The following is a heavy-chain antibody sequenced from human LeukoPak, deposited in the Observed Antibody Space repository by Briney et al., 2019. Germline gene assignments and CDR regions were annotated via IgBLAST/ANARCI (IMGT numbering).Heavy chain of an antibody. CDR3: ARGGDLYCAGGSCYYFDY. V-gene: IGHV1-69*13. CDR1: GGTFSSYA. Sequence: SVKVSCKASGGTFSSYAISWVRQAPGQGLEWMGGIIPIFGAPNYARKFQGRVTITADESTSTAYMELSGLRSEDTAVLYCARGGDLYCAGGSCYYFDYWGQGTLVTVSS. D-gene: IGHD2-15*01. CDR2: IIPIFGAP. J-gene: IGHJ4*02.